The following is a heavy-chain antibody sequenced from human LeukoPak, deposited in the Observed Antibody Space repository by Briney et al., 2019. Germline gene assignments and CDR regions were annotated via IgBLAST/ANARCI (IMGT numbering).Heavy chain of an antibody. V-gene: IGHV1-2*02. CDR3: ARTYYYDSSGYYKRFDP. Sequence: ASVKVSCKASGYTFTGYYMHWVRQAPGQGLEWMGWINPNSGGTNYAQKFQGRVTMTRDTSISTAYIELSRLRSDDTAVYYCARTYYYDSSGYYKRFDPWGQGTLVTVSS. J-gene: IGHJ5*02. CDR1: GYTFTGYY. D-gene: IGHD3-22*01. CDR2: INPNSGGT.